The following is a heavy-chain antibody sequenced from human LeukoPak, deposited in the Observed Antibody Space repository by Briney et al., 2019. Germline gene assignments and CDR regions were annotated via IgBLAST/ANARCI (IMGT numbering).Heavy chain of an antibody. V-gene: IGHV3-21*01. Sequence: PGGSLRLXCAASGFTFSSYSMNWVRRAPGKGLESVSSISSSSSYIYYADSVKGRFTISRDNAKNSLYLQMNSLRAEDTAVYYCARDFFRGGYYFDYWGQGTLVTVSS. CDR2: ISSSSSYI. J-gene: IGHJ4*02. CDR1: GFTFSSYS. D-gene: IGHD3-10*01. CDR3: ARDFFRGGYYFDY.